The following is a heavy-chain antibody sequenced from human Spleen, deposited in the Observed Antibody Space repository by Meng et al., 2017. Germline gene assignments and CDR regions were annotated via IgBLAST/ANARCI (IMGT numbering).Heavy chain of an antibody. D-gene: IGHD1-14*01. Sequence: SQTRSLTGAVYGGSFSGYYWSWIRQPPGKGLEWIGEINHSGSTNYNPSLKSRVTISVDTSQNNLSLKLTSLTAADTAVYYCARGGTREPYYWGQGTLVTVSS. V-gene: IGHV4-34*01. CDR2: INHSGST. J-gene: IGHJ4*02. CDR3: ARGGTREPYY. CDR1: GGSFSGYY.